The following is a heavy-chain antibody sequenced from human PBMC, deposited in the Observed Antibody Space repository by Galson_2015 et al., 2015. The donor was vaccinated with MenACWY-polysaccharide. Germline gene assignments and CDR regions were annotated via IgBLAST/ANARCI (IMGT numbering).Heavy chain of an antibody. CDR3: AREGSRIVFHAFDI. V-gene: IGHV3-33*01. CDR2: IPYDGSNK. CDR1: GSRFGNSG. D-gene: IGHD2-2*01. Sequence: SLRLSCAASGSRFGNSGMHWVRQAPGKGLVWVAVIPYDGSNKEYADSVKGRFTFSRDNSKNTVFLEMNSLGVEDTAVYYCAREGSRIVFHAFDIWGQGTMVTVSS. J-gene: IGHJ3*02.